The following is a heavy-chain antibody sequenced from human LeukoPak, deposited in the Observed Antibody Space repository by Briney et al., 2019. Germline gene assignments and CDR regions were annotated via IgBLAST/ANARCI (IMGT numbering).Heavy chain of an antibody. Sequence: GGSLRLSCAASGFTFSSYAMHWVRQAPGKGLEWVAVISYDGSNKCYADSVKGRFTISRDNSKNTLYLQMNSLRAEDTAVYYCARDRGGGSYYYYGMDVWGQGTTVTVSS. J-gene: IGHJ6*02. V-gene: IGHV3-30-3*01. CDR3: ARDRGGGSYYYYGMDV. D-gene: IGHD2-15*01. CDR2: ISYDGSNK. CDR1: GFTFSSYA.